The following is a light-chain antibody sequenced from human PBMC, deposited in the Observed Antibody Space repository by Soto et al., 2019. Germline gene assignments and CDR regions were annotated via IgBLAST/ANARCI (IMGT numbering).Light chain of an antibody. CDR1: QSVSSSY. V-gene: IGKV3-20*01. CDR2: GAS. CDR3: QQYGSSPPEWT. J-gene: IGKJ1*01. Sequence: EIVLTQSPGTLSLSPGERATLSCRASQSVSSSYLAWYQQKPGQAPRLLIYGASSRATGIPDRFSGRGSGTDFTLTISRLEPEDFAVYYCQQYGSSPPEWTFGQGTKVEIK.